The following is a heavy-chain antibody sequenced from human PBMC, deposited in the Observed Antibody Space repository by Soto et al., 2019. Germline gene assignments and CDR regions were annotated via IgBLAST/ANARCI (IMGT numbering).Heavy chain of an antibody. V-gene: IGHV5-51*01. CDR3: VRRDDYSYYYGMDA. CDR2: IYPGDSDT. J-gene: IGHJ6*02. Sequence: PGESLKISCKGSGYSFISYWIGWVRQMPGKGLEWMGIIYPGDSDTRYSPSFQGRVTISVDKSISTVYLQWSSLKASDTAMYYCVRRDDYSYYYGMDAWGQGTKVTVSS. CDR1: GYSFISYW.